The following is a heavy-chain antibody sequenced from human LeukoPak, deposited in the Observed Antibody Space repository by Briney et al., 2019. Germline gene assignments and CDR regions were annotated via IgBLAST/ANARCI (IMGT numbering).Heavy chain of an antibody. D-gene: IGHD1-26*01. CDR3: ARDVRATTFDY. J-gene: IGHJ4*02. CDR1: GYTFTSYG. Sequence: ASVKVSCKASGYTFTSYGINWVRQAPGQGLEWMGWISTYNGNTDYAQSFQGRVTMTTDTSTNTAYMELRSLRSDDTAVYYCARDVRATTFDYWGQGTLVTVSS. CDR2: ISTYNGNT. V-gene: IGHV1-18*01.